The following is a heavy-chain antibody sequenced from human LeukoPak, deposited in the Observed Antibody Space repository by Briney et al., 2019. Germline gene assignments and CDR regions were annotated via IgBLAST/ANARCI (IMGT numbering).Heavy chain of an antibody. J-gene: IGHJ6*03. CDR1: GFAFSSYE. D-gene: IGHD5-18*01. V-gene: IGHV3-48*03. CDR3: ARWIQLWPDYYYYYMDV. CDR2: ISSSGSTI. Sequence: PGGSLRLSCAASGFAFSSYEMNWVRQAPGKGLEWVSYISSSGSTIYYADSVKGRFTISRDNAKNSLYLQMNSLRAEDTAVYYCARWIQLWPDYYYYYMDVWGKGTTVTISS.